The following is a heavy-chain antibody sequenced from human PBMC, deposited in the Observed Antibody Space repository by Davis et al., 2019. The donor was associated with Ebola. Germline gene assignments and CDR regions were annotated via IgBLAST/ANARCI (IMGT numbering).Heavy chain of an antibody. V-gene: IGHV1-46*01. Sequence: ASVKVSCKASGYTFTSYYMHWVRQAPGQGLEWMGIINPSGGSTSYAQKFQGRVTMTRDTSISTAYMELSTLRSDDTAMFYCASTKAGLDYWGQGSLVTVSS. J-gene: IGHJ4*02. CDR1: GYTFTSYY. D-gene: IGHD2-8*01. CDR3: ASTKAGLDY. CDR2: INPSGGST.